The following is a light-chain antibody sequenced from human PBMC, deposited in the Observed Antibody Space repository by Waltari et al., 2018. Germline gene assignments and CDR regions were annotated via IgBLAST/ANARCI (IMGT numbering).Light chain of an antibody. J-gene: IGKJ3*01. Sequence: EIVMTQSPATLSVSPGERATLSCRASQSVSSNLAWYQPKPGQAPRLLIYGASTRATGIPARFSGSGSGTEFTLTISSMQSEDFAVYYCQQYNNWPPLFTFGPGTKVDIK. CDR3: QQYNNWPPLFT. CDR1: QSVSSN. V-gene: IGKV3-15*01. CDR2: GAS.